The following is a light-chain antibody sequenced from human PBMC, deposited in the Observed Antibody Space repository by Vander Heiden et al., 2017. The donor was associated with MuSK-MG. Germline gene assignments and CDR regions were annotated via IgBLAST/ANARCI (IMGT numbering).Light chain of an antibody. Sequence: DIQMTPSPSSLSASVGDRVTITCRASQSISNYLNWYQQQTGKAPKLLIYGASSLQSGVPSRFSGNGSGTDFTLTISRLQPEDFATYYCQQSYSTLFTFGPGTKVDIK. V-gene: IGKV1-39*01. CDR3: QQSYSTLFT. CDR2: GAS. J-gene: IGKJ3*01. CDR1: QSISNY.